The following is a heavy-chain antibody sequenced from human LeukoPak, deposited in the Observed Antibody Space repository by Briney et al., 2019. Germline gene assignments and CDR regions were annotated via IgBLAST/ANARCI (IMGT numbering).Heavy chain of an antibody. CDR1: GYTFTNYA. CDR2: INAGNGNT. Sequence: ASVKVPCKASGYTFTNYAIHWVRQAPGQRLEWMGWINAGNGNTKYSQKFQGRVTITRDTSASTAYMELSSLRSEDTAVYYCAGAFVDSSGWYVRGVFDYWGQGTLVTVSS. J-gene: IGHJ4*02. D-gene: IGHD6-19*01. CDR3: AGAFVDSSGWYVRGVFDY. V-gene: IGHV1-3*01.